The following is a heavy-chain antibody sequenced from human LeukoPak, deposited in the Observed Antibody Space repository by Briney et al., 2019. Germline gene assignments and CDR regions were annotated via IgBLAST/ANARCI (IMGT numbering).Heavy chain of an antibody. CDR2: IYPGDSDT. V-gene: IGHV5-51*01. D-gene: IGHD3-22*01. CDR3: ARSYYDSSGYYSLGVLDI. CDR1: GYDFTFYW. Sequence: GESLKISCKGFGYDFTFYWVAWVRQMPGKGLEWMGIIYPGDSDTRYSPSFQGQVTISADKSISTAYLQWNSLKASDTAMYYCARSYYDSSGYYSLGVLDIWGQGTVVTVSS. J-gene: IGHJ3*02.